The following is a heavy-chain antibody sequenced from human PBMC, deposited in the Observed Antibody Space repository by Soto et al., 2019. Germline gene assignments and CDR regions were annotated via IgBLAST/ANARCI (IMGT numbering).Heavy chain of an antibody. CDR2: IYYSGST. CDR1: GGSISSSSYY. CDR3: ASTWGSSWSRRSYYFDY. J-gene: IGHJ4*02. D-gene: IGHD6-13*01. Sequence: SETLSLTCTVSGGSISSSSYYWGWIRQPPGKGLEWIGSIYYSGSTYYNPSLKSRVTISVDTSKNQFSLKLSSVTAADTAVYYCASTWGSSWSRRSYYFDYWGQGTLVTVSS. V-gene: IGHV4-39*01.